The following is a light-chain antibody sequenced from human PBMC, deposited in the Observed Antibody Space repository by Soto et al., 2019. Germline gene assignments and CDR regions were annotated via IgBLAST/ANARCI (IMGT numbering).Light chain of an antibody. J-gene: IGKJ1*01. CDR1: QSVSSN. V-gene: IGKV3-15*01. CDR2: GAS. CDR3: QQYNNWPPWT. Sequence: EIVMTQSPATLSVSPGERATHSCRASQSVSSNLAWYQQKPGQAPRLLIYGASTRATGIPARFSGSGSGTESTLTISSLQSEDFAVYYCQQYNNWPPWTFGQGTKVEIK.